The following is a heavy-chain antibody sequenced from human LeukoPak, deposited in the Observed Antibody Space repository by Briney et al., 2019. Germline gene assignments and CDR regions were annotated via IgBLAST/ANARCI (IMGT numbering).Heavy chain of an antibody. V-gene: IGHV3-21*04. Sequence: PGGSLRLSCAASGFTFSSYTMNWVRLAPGKGLEWVSSISRSNIYKYYADSVKGRFTMSRDNSKNTVYLQMNSLRVDDTAVYYCARRDIVVVVSASDYWGQGTLVTVSS. CDR2: ISRSNIYK. J-gene: IGHJ4*02. D-gene: IGHD2-15*01. CDR1: GFTFSSYT. CDR3: ARRDIVVVVSASDY.